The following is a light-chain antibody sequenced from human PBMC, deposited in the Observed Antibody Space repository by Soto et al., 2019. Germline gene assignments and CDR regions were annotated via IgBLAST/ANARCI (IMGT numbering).Light chain of an antibody. CDR3: QQYNKWPWT. CDR2: AAS. V-gene: IGKV3-15*01. CDR1: ESVSNN. J-gene: IGKJ1*01. Sequence: EIVMTQSPATLSVSPGERATVSCRASESVSNNLAWYQQKPGQSPRLLIYAASTRATGIPARFSGSGSGTEFTLTISSLQSEDLAVYYCQQYNKWPWTFGQGTKV.